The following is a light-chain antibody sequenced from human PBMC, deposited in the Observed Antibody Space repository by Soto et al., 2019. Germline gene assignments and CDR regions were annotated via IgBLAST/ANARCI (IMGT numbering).Light chain of an antibody. Sequence: EIVLTQSPGTLSLTQGERATLSCRASQSVKNSYLAWYQQKPGQSPRLVIYGVSNRATGIPNRFSGGGFGTDFTLTISRLEPEDFAVYYCEQYDGSPRTFGQGTKVDI. J-gene: IGKJ1*01. V-gene: IGKV3-20*01. CDR2: GVS. CDR1: QSVKNSY. CDR3: EQYDGSPRT.